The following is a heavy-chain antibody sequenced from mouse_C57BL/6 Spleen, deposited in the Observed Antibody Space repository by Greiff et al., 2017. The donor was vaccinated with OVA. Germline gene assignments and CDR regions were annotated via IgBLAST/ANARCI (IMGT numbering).Heavy chain of an antibody. CDR2: IYPGSGST. CDR1: GYTFTSYW. V-gene: IGHV1-55*01. Sequence: QVQLQQPGAEFVKPGASVKMSCKASGYTFTSYWITWVKQRPGQGLEWIGDIYPGSGSTNYNEKFKSKATLTVDTSSSTAYMQLSSLTSEDSAVYYCARWYKGGYYAMDYWGQGTSVTVSS. J-gene: IGHJ4*01. CDR3: ARWYKGGYYAMDY. D-gene: IGHD1-1*02.